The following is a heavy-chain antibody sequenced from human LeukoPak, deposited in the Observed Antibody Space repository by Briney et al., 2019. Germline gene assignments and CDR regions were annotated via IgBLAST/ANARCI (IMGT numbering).Heavy chain of an antibody. V-gene: IGHV4-59*01. Sequence: SETLSLTCTVSGGSISSYYWSWIRQPPGKGLEWIGYIYYSGSTNYNPSLKSRVTISVDTSKNQFSLKLSSVTAAGTAVYYCARTSSGYYSLFDYWGHGTLVTVSS. D-gene: IGHD3-22*01. CDR2: IYYSGST. CDR1: GGSISSYY. J-gene: IGHJ4*01. CDR3: ARTSSGYYSLFDY.